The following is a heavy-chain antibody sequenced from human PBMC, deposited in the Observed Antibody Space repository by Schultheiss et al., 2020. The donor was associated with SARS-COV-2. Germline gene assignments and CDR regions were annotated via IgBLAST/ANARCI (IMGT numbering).Heavy chain of an antibody. CDR1: GFTFSSYG. CDR2: ISGSGGGT. V-gene: IGHV3-23*01. D-gene: IGHD1-1*01. J-gene: IGHJ4*02. CDR3: AKDLVRRLSFDY. Sequence: GGSLRLSCAASGFTFSSYGMGWVRQAPGKGLEWVSGISGSGGGTYYVDSVKGRFTISRDTSKNTLYLQMNSLRAEDTAVYYCAKDLVRRLSFDYWGQGTLVTVSS.